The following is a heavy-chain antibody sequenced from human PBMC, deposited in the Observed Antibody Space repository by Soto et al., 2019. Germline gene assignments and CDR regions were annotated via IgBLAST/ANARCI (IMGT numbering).Heavy chain of an antibody. CDR2: IWYDGSNK. D-gene: IGHD6-19*01. Sequence: PGGSLRLSCAASGLTFSSYGMHWVRQAPGKGLEWVAVIWYDGSNKYYADSVKGRFTISRDNSKNTLYLQMNSLRAEDTAVYYCARGKTTRRGWPTHDAFDIWGQGTMVTVSS. V-gene: IGHV3-33*08. CDR3: ARGKTTRRGWPTHDAFDI. J-gene: IGHJ3*02. CDR1: GLTFSSYG.